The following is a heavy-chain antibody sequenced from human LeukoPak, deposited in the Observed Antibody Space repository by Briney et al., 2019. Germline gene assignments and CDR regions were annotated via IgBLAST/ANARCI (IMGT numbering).Heavy chain of an antibody. V-gene: IGHV4-59*01. CDR1: GDSIISYY. Sequence: PWETLSLTCSVSGDSIISYYWNWLRQSPGKGLEWIGNIHHFGRTEYNSSLRSRVTMFLDSSKNQFSLKLTSVTPTDTAVYYCARGLWTQPGLVPFNYWGQGILVTVSS. CDR2: IHHFGRT. CDR3: ARGLWTQPGLVPFNY. D-gene: IGHD5-18*01. J-gene: IGHJ4*02.